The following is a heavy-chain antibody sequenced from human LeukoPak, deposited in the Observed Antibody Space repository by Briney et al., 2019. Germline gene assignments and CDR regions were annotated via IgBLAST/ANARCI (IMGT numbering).Heavy chain of an antibody. V-gene: IGHV4-39*07. CDR2: IYYSGST. D-gene: IGHD3-22*01. J-gene: IGHJ5*02. Sequence: PSETLSLTCTVSGGSISSSSYYWGWIRQPPGKGLEWIVSIYYSGSTYYNPSLKSRVTISVDTSKNQFSLKLSSVTAADTAVYYCARGWGSSGYEEFDPWGQGTLVTVSS. CDR3: ARGWGSSGYEEFDP. CDR1: GGSISSSSYY.